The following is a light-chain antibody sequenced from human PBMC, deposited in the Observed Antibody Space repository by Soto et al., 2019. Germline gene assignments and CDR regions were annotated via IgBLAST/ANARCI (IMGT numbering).Light chain of an antibody. CDR3: NSYTSSSAFV. CDR2: EVS. Sequence: QSVLTQPASVSGSPGQSITISCTGTSSDIGGYNYVSWYQQHPSKAPQLMIYEVSNRPSGVSNRFSGSKSGNTASLTISGLQAEDEADYYCNSYTSSSAFVFGTGTKGTVL. V-gene: IGLV2-14*01. J-gene: IGLJ1*01. CDR1: SSDIGGYNY.